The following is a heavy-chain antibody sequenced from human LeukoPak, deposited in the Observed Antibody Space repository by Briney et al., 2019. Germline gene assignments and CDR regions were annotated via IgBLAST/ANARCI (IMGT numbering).Heavy chain of an antibody. D-gene: IGHD1-26*01. V-gene: IGHV3-30*02. CDR2: VWYDGTDK. CDR1: GFTLSSYV. Sequence: SGGSLRLSCAASGFTLSSYVMHWVRQAPGKGLEWVATVWYDGTDKYYADSVQGRFTISRDNSENTLNLQMNGLRVDDTAIYYCAKDNKGGAFDFWGQGTMVTVSS. CDR3: AKDNKGGAFDF. J-gene: IGHJ3*01.